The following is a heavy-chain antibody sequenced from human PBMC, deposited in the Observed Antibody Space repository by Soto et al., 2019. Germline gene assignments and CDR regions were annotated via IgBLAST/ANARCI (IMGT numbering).Heavy chain of an antibody. CDR2: ISYDGSNK. V-gene: IGHV3-30*18. D-gene: IGHD3-22*01. Sequence: GGSLRLSCAASGFTFSSYGMHWVRQAPGKGLEWVAVISYDGSNKYYADSVKGRFTISRDNSKNTLYLQMNSLRAEDTAVYYCAKDPSKFYYYDSGGLNWFDPWGQGTLVTVSS. CDR3: AKDPSKFYYYDSGGLNWFDP. CDR1: GFTFSSYG. J-gene: IGHJ5*02.